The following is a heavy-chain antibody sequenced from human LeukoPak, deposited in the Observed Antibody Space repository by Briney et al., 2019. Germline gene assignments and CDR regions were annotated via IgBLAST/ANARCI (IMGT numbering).Heavy chain of an antibody. D-gene: IGHD3-3*01. Sequence: GGSLRLSCAASGFDFSSNWMHWVRHAPGQGLVWVSRIKGDGISTNYADSVKGRFTVSRDIAKNTLYLQMNSLRAEDTGVYYCAKDHYWSIDYWGRGTLVTVSS. CDR3: AKDHYWSIDY. J-gene: IGHJ4*02. CDR1: GFDFSSNW. CDR2: IKGDGIST. V-gene: IGHV3-74*01.